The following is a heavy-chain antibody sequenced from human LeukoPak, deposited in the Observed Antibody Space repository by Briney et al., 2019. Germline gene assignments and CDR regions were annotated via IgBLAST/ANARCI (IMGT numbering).Heavy chain of an antibody. Sequence: SVKVSCKASGGTFSSYAISWVRQAPGQGLEWMGGIIPIFGTANYAQKFQGRVTITADESTSTAYMELSSLRSEDTAVYYCAREGDGVLRFLERLSPTHYYYGMDVWGQGTTVTVSS. CDR3: AREGDGVLRFLERLSPTHYYYGMDV. J-gene: IGHJ6*02. CDR1: GGTFSSYA. V-gene: IGHV1-69*13. D-gene: IGHD3-3*01. CDR2: IIPIFGTA.